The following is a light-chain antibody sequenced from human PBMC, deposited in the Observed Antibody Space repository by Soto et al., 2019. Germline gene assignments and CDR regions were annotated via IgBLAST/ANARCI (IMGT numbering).Light chain of an antibody. CDR3: SSYAGSNNLV. J-gene: IGLJ2*01. V-gene: IGLV2-8*01. CDR1: SSDVGGYNY. Sequence: QSALTQPPSASGSPGQSVTISCTGTSSDVGGYNYVSWYQQHPGKAPKLMIYEVSKRPSGVPDRSSGSKSGNTASLTVSGLQAEDDADYYCSSYAGSNNLVFGGGTKLTVL. CDR2: EVS.